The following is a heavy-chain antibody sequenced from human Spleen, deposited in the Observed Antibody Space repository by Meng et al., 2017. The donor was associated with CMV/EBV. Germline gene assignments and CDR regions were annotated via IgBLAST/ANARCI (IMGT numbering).Heavy chain of an antibody. Sequence: GGSLRLSCAASGFTFSGYEMNWVRLAPGKGLEWVSYISSSGNIKYYADSVKGRFTISRDNAKNSLYLQMNSLRAEDTAVYYCARGSHTSGYSAWGQGTLVTVSS. J-gene: IGHJ5*02. CDR3: ARGSHTSGYSA. D-gene: IGHD3-22*01. V-gene: IGHV3-48*03. CDR1: GFTFSGYE. CDR2: ISSSGNIK.